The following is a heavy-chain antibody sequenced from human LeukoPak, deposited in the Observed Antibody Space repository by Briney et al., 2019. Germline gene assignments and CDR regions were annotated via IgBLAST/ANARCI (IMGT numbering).Heavy chain of an antibody. V-gene: IGHV1-2*02. D-gene: IGHD6-13*01. J-gene: IGHJ4*02. Sequence: ASVKVSCKASGYTFTSYGISWVRQAPGQGLEWMGWINPNNGGTNYAQKFQGRVTMTRDTSITTVYMELSRLRSDDTAVYYCARSLGYTSSWYLDYWGQGTLVTVSS. CDR2: INPNNGGT. CDR3: ARSLGYTSSWYLDY. CDR1: GYTFTSYG.